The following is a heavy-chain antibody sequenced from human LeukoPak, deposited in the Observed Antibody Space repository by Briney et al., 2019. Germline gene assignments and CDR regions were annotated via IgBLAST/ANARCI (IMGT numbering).Heavy chain of an antibody. D-gene: IGHD5-18*01. CDR1: GYTFTGYY. CDR2: INAGNGNT. Sequence: ASVKVSCKASGYTFTGYYMHWVRQAPGQRLEWMGWINAGNGNTKYSQKFQGRVTITRDTSVSTAYMELSSLRSEDTAVYYCARTPLQVRLPPFDYWGQGTLVTVSS. J-gene: IGHJ4*02. CDR3: ARTPLQVRLPPFDY. V-gene: IGHV1-3*01.